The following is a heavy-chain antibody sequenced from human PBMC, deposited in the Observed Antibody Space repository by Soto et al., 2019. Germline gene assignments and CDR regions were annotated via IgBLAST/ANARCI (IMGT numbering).Heavy chain of an antibody. D-gene: IGHD6-13*01. CDR1: GESFSGYY. Sequence: QVQLQQWGAGLLKPSETLSLTCAVYGESFSGYYWSWIRQPPGKGLEWIGEINHSGSTNYNPSLKSRVTISVDTSKNQFSLKLRSVTAEDTAVYYCARSYGSSWYMTFDYWGQGTLVTVSS. V-gene: IGHV4-34*01. J-gene: IGHJ4*02. CDR3: ARSYGSSWYMTFDY. CDR2: INHSGST.